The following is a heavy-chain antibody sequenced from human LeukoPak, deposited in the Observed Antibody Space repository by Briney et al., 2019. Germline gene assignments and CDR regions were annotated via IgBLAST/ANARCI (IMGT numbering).Heavy chain of an antibody. J-gene: IGHJ3*02. CDR3: AREFSSGYYYEGDAFDI. CDR2: IKQDGSEK. D-gene: IGHD3-22*01. V-gene: IGHV3-7*01. CDR1: GFTFSNYG. Sequence: GGSLRLSCAASGFTFSNYGMHWVRQAPGKGLEWVANIKQDGSEKYSKNSLYLQMNSLRAEDTAVYYCAREFSSGYYYEGDAFDIWGQGTMVTVSS.